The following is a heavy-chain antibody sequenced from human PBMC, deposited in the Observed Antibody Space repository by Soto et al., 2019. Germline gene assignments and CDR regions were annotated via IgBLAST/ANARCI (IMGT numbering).Heavy chain of an antibody. D-gene: IGHD2-15*01. CDR2: INHSGST. J-gene: IGHJ4*02. CDR3: ANWWPLDY. V-gene: IGHV4-34*01. Sequence: QVQLQQWGAGLLKPSETLSLTCAVYGGSFSGNYWSWIRQPPGKGLEWIGEINHSGSTTYNPSLKSRVTVSLDTSKNQCSLKLSSVTAADTAVYYCANWWPLDYWGQGTLVTVSS. CDR1: GGSFSGNY.